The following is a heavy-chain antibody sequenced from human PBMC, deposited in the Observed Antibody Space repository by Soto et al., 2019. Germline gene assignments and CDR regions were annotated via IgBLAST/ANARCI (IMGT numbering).Heavy chain of an antibody. J-gene: IGHJ4*02. CDR1: AGSISRYY. D-gene: IGHD5-18*01. CDR2: ISYTVDA. Sequence: FETLSLTCSFSAGSISRYYWGWVRQSPGEGLEWIAHISYTVDASYNPSLKSRVTISLDTSKNQIALSLMSVTAADTAVYYCVGSLMSRAMESFDYWGQGTLVTVSS. CDR3: VGSLMSRAMESFDY. V-gene: IGHV4-59*01.